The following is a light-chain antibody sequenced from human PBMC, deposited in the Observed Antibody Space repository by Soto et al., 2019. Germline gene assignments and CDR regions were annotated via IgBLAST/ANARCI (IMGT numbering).Light chain of an antibody. Sequence: QSALTQPASVSGSPGQSITISCTGTSSDVGGYNYVSWYQQHPGKAPKLMIYEVSNRPSGVSNRFSGSKSGNTASLTISGLQAEDEADYYCSSYTSSSTLGVVFGGGTKRTGL. V-gene: IGLV2-14*01. J-gene: IGLJ2*01. CDR2: EVS. CDR1: SSDVGGYNY. CDR3: SSYTSSSTLGVV.